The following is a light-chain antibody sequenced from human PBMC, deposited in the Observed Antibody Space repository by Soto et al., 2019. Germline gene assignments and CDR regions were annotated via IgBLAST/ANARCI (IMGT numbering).Light chain of an antibody. Sequence: DIQMTQSPSSLSASVGDRVTITCRASQSISSYLNWYQQKPGKAPKLLIYAASSLQSGVPSRFRGSGSGTDFTLTISSLQPEDFETYYFQQSYSTPYTFGQGTKLEIK. CDR2: AAS. J-gene: IGKJ2*01. V-gene: IGKV1-39*01. CDR1: QSISSY. CDR3: QQSYSTPYT.